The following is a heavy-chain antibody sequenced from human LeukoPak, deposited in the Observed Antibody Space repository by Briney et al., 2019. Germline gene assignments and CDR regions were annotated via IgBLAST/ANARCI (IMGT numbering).Heavy chain of an antibody. CDR1: GYSFTSYW. CDR2: IYPGDSDT. Sequence: GESLKISCKGSGYSFTSYWIGWVRQMPGKGLEWMGIIYPGDSDTRYSPSFQGQVTISADKSISTAYLQWSSLKASDTAMYYCARVFFYAPLPKASPREFDYWGQGTLVTVSS. J-gene: IGHJ4*02. CDR3: ARVFFYAPLPKASPREFDY. D-gene: IGHD2/OR15-2a*01. V-gene: IGHV5-51*01.